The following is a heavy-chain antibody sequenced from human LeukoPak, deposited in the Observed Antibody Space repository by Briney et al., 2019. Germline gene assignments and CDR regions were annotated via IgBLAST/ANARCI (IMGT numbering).Heavy chain of an antibody. J-gene: IGHJ4*02. Sequence: SETLSLTCTVSGYSISSGYYWGWIRQPPGKGLEWIGSIYHSGSTYYNPSLKSRVSISVDTSKNQFSLKLSSVTAADTAVYYCARGGWELLRFFDYWGQGTLVTVSS. D-gene: IGHD1-26*01. CDR1: GYSISSGYY. CDR2: IYHSGST. CDR3: ARGGWELLRFFDY. V-gene: IGHV4-38-2*02.